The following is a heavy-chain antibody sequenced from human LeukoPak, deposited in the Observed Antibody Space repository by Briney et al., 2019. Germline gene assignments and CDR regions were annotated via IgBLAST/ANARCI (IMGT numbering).Heavy chain of an antibody. J-gene: IGHJ6*04. D-gene: IGHD6-6*01. CDR3: ASLYSSSSGV. V-gene: IGHV3-20*04. CDR2: INWDGGST. CDR1: GFTFDDYG. Sequence: GGSLRLSCAASGFTFDDYGMSWVRQAPGKGLEWVSGINWDGGSTGYADSVKGRFTISRDNAKNSLYLQMNSLRAEDTALYYCASLYSSSSGVWGKGTTVTVSS.